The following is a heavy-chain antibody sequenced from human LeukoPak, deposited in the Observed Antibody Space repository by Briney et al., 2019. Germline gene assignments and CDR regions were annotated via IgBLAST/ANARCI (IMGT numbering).Heavy chain of an antibody. CDR1: GGSIRSYY. J-gene: IGHJ5*02. V-gene: IGHV4-59*01. CDR2: IYYSGST. D-gene: IGHD6-6*01. CDR3: ARGKDYNRSSPDH. Sequence: SETLSLTCTVSGGSIRSYYATWIRQPPGKGLEYIGCIYYSGSTNYNPSLKSRVTISVDTSKSQFSLRLTSVTAAGTAVYYCARGKDYNRSSPDHWGQGTLVTVSS.